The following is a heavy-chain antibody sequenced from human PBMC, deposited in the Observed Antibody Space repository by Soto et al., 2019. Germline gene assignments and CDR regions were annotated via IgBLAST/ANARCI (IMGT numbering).Heavy chain of an antibody. V-gene: IGHV1-18*01. Sequence: QVQLVQSGAELRKPGASVKVSCKASGYSFSSYGINWVRQAPGQGLEWMGWINTYNGNRNYAQKFEDRVTMTTATSTNTVYMELRSLKSDDTAIYYSARDRLRGYDSSGFYSRGQGTLVTVSS. CDR1: GYSFSSYG. CDR2: INTYNGNR. CDR3: ARDRLRGYDSSGFYS. J-gene: IGHJ4*02. D-gene: IGHD3-22*01.